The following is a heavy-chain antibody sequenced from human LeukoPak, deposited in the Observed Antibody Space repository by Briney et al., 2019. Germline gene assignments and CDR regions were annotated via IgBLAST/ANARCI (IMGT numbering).Heavy chain of an antibody. J-gene: IGHJ4*02. D-gene: IGHD3-9*01. V-gene: IGHV1-58*02. CDR3: AARSVGDYDILTGYEYFDY. CDR2: IVVGSGNT. CDR1: GGTFTSSA. Sequence: GASVKVSCKSSGGTFTSSAMQWVRQARGQRLEWIGWIVVGSGNTNYAQKFQERVTITRDMSTSTAYMELSSLRSEDTAVYYCAARSVGDYDILTGYEYFDYWGQGTLVTVSS.